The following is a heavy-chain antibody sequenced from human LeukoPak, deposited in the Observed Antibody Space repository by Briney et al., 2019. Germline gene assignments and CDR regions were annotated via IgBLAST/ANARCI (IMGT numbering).Heavy chain of an antibody. D-gene: IGHD6-6*01. V-gene: IGHV3-33*01. CDR1: GFMFSSYG. CDR2: IWFDGETE. J-gene: IGHJ3*01. CDR3: ARSSYSSSSSV. Sequence: GGSLRLSCAASGFMFSSYGMHWVRQAPGMGLEWVADIWFDGETEHFADSVKGRFTISRDNFKDTLYLQINSLRAEDTAVYYCARSSYSSSSSVWGQGTMVTVSS.